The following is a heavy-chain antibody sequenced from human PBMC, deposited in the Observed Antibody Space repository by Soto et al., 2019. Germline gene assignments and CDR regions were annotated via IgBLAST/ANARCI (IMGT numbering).Heavy chain of an antibody. CDR3: AKAGGSCGPLYYYGMDV. D-gene: IGHD2-15*01. CDR1: GFTFDDYA. V-gene: IGHV3-9*01. Sequence: AGGSLRLSCAASGFTFDDYAMHWVRQAPGKGLEWVSGISWNSGSIGYADSVKGRFTISRDNAKNSLYLQMNSLRAEDTALYYCAKAGGSCGPLYYYGMDVWGQGTTVTVSS. J-gene: IGHJ6*02. CDR2: ISWNSGSI.